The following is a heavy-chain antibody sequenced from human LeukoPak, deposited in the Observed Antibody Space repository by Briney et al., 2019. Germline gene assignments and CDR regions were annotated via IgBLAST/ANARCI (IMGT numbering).Heavy chain of an antibody. CDR2: ILSRSDGGVT. CDR3: TTKLGYNYGIDF. CDR1: GFTFSNAW. Sequence: GGSLRLSCAASGFTFSNAWMSWVRQAPGMGLEWVGHILSRSDGGVTDYAAPVKGRFTISRDDSRNTLYLEMSSLKTEDTAVYYCTTKLGYNYGIDFWGQGTLVTVSS. V-gene: IGHV3-15*01. J-gene: IGHJ4*02. D-gene: IGHD5-18*01.